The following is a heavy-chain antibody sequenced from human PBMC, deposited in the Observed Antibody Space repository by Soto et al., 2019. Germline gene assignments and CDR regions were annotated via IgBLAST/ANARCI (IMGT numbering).Heavy chain of an antibody. Sequence: ASVKVSCKASGYTFASYARHWVRQAPGQRLEWMGWINAGNGNTKYSQKFQGRVTITRDTSASTAYMELSSLRSEDTAVYYCASEYCGGDCYSAARYGMDVWGQGTTVTVS. CDR2: INAGNGNT. V-gene: IGHV1-3*01. J-gene: IGHJ6*02. CDR3: ASEYCGGDCYSAARYGMDV. CDR1: GYTFASYA. D-gene: IGHD2-21*02.